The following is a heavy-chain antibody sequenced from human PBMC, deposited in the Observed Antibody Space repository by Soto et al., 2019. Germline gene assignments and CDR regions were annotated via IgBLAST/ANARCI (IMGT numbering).Heavy chain of an antibody. CDR2: IIPIFGTA. V-gene: IGHV1-69*13. CDR1: GGTFSSYA. D-gene: IGHD3-10*01. Sequence: SVKVSCKASGGTFSSYAISWVRQAPGQGLEWMGGIIPIFGTANYAQKFQGRVTITADESTSTAYMELSSLRSEDTAVYYCARVYYGSGAPYYYYYGMDVWGQGTTVTVSS. J-gene: IGHJ6*02. CDR3: ARVYYGSGAPYYYYYGMDV.